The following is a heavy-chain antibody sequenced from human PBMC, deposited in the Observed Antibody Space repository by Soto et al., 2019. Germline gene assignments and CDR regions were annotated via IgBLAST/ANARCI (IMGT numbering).Heavy chain of an antibody. D-gene: IGHD4-4*01. J-gene: IGHJ6*04. V-gene: IGHV6-1*01. CDR3: ARDPDSNYGGYYGMDV. Sequence: SQTLSLTCAISGDSVSSNSAAWNWIRQSPSRGLEWLGRTYYRSKWYNDYAVSVKSRITINPDTSKNQFSLQLNSVTPEDTAVYYCARDPDSNYGGYYGMDVWGEGTTVTVSS. CDR2: TYYRSKWYN. CDR1: GDSVSSNSAA.